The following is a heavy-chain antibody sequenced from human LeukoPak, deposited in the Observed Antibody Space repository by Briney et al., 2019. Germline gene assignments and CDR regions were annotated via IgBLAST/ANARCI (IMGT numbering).Heavy chain of an antibody. J-gene: IGHJ4*02. CDR3: ARGKDGYNLDFDY. Sequence: SETLSLTCAVYGGSFSGYSWNWIRQPPVKGLEWIGEINHSGGTNYNPSLKSRVTISVDTSKKQFSLKLSSVTAADTAVYYCARGKDGYNLDFDYWGQGTLVTVSS. D-gene: IGHD5-24*01. CDR1: GGSFSGYS. CDR2: INHSGGT. V-gene: IGHV4-34*01.